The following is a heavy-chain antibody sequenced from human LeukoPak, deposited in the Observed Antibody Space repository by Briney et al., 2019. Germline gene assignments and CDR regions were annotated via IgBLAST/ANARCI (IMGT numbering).Heavy chain of an antibody. J-gene: IGHJ2*01. CDR2: IYYSGST. CDR3: ARVGNWYFDL. Sequence: SETLSLTCTVSGGSISNYYWSWIRQPPGKGLEWIGYIYYSGSTNYNPSLKSRVTISVDTSKNQFSLKLSSVTAADTAVYYCARVGNWYFDLWGRGTLVTVSS. CDR1: GGSISNYY. V-gene: IGHV4-59*01.